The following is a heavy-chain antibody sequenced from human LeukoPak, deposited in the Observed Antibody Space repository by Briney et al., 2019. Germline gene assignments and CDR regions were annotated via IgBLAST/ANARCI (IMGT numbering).Heavy chain of an antibody. J-gene: IGHJ2*01. CDR1: GFTFSSHW. CDR3: ARRSPRDILYYTYWYFDL. V-gene: IGHV3-7*01. CDR2: IRKDGSEK. Sequence: GGSWRLSRAASGFTFSSHWMSWVRQAQGRGRGGGANIRKDGSEKYYVDSVKGRFTISRDNAKNSLYLQMNSLRAEDTAVYYCARRSPRDILYYTYWYFDLWGRGTLVTVSS. D-gene: IGHD2-8*01.